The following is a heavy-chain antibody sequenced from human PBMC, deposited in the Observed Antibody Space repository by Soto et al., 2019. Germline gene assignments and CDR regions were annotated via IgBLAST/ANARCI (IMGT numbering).Heavy chain of an antibody. V-gene: IGHV3-15*01. CDR1: GFTFSNAW. D-gene: IGHD3-16*02. J-gene: IGHJ4*02. CDR3: TTGGGYYDYIWGSYPFDY. CDR2: IKSKTDGGTT. Sequence: GGSLRLSCAASGFTFSNAWMSWVRQAPGKGLEWVGRIKSKTDGGTTDYAEPGKGRFTISRDDSKNTLYLQMNSLKTEDTAVYYCTTGGGYYDYIWGSYPFDYWGQGTLVTVSS.